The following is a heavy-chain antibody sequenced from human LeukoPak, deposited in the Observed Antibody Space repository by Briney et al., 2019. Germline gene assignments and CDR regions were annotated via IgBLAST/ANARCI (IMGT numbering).Heavy chain of an antibody. CDR1: GGSVTSDRFY. CDR3: ARHELPGMAVSAGFDY. CDR2: FYYSGST. V-gene: IGHV4-39*01. J-gene: IGHJ4*02. D-gene: IGHD6-19*01. Sequence: SETLSLTCSVSGGSVTSDRFYWGFFRQPPGKGLEWIGSFYYSGSTFYNPSLKSRVTISVNTSKNQFSLRLTSVTAADTAFYYCARHELPGMAVSAGFDYWGQGTLVTVSS.